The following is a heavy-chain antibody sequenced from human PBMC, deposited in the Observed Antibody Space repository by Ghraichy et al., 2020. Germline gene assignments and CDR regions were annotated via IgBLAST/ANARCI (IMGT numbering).Heavy chain of an antibody. CDR3: ARHAGDDILTGYYQDY. CDR2: IYPVDSNT. CDR1: GYSFTSYW. D-gene: IGHD3-9*01. J-gene: IGHJ4*02. V-gene: IGHV5-51*01. Sequence: GESLNISCKVSGYSFTSYWIGWVRQMPGKGLEWMGIIYPVDSNTRYSPPFQGQVTISADKSISTAYLQWSSLEASDTAMYYCARHAGDDILTGYYQDYWGQGTLVTVSS.